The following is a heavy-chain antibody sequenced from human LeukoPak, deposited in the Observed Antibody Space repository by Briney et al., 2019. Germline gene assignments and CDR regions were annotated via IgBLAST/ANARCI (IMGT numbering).Heavy chain of an antibody. Sequence: PGGSLRLSCAASGFPFSSYGMHWVRQAPGKGLEWVAIIWYDGYNKYYADSVRGRFTISRENSKNTVYVQMNNLRAADTAVYYCARGGRHTGSFGYWGQGTLVTVSS. V-gene: IGHV3-33*08. CDR1: GFPFSSYG. CDR3: ARGGRHTGSFGY. CDR2: IWYDGYNK. J-gene: IGHJ4*02. D-gene: IGHD3-10*01.